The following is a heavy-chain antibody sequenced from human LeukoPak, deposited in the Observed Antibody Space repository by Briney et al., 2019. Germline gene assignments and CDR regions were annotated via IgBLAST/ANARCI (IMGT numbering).Heavy chain of an antibody. CDR3: AGEAFFGSSWYTFDY. Sequence: PGGSLRLSCAASGFPFSSYGMYWVRQAPGKGLEWVAVIWYDGTYKHYADSVKGRFTISRDNAKNTLYLQMNSLRAEDTAVYYCAGEAFFGSSWYTFDYWGQGTLVTVSS. CDR2: IWYDGTYK. J-gene: IGHJ4*02. CDR1: GFPFSSYG. D-gene: IGHD6-13*01. V-gene: IGHV3-33*01.